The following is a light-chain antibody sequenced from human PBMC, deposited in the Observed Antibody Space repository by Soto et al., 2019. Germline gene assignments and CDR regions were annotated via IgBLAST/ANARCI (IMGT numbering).Light chain of an antibody. CDR3: QQYYHWPRT. V-gene: IGKV3-15*01. J-gene: IGKJ1*01. CDR2: AAS. CDR1: QSVSSN. Sequence: EILMTQSQATLSVSPGERATRACGASQSVSSNLAWYQQKPGQAPRLLIYAASTKATGVPARFTGSGSRTDFNLTITSLQSEDFAVYYCQQYYHWPRTFGQGTKVDI.